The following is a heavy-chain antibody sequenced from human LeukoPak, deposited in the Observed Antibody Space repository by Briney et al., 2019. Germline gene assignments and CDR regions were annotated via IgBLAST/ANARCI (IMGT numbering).Heavy chain of an antibody. D-gene: IGHD6-13*01. CDR2: ISHRGST. Sequence: PSETLSLTCTVSGGSINGYYWSWIRQPPGKAPEWIGYISHRGSTKYNLSLKSRVTMSVDTSKNQFSLKLSSVTAADTAVYYCARQRYSSSRYSEGLDAFDIWGQGTMVTVSS. CDR1: GGSINGYY. CDR3: ARQRYSSSRYSEGLDAFDI. V-gene: IGHV4-59*08. J-gene: IGHJ3*02.